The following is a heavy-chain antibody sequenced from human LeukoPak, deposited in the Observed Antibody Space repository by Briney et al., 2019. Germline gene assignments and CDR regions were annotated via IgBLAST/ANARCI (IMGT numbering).Heavy chain of an antibody. D-gene: IGHD3-22*01. CDR1: GGSISSGGYS. J-gene: IGHJ4*02. CDR3: ARVQYYYDSSGYYHTFFDY. V-gene: IGHV4-30-2*01. CDR2: IYHSGST. Sequence: SQTLSLTCAVSGGSISSGGYSWSWIRQPPGKGLEWIGYIYHSGSTYYNPSLKSRVTISVDRSKNQFSLKLSSVTAADTAVYYCARVQYYYDSSGYYHTFFDYWGRGTLVTVSS.